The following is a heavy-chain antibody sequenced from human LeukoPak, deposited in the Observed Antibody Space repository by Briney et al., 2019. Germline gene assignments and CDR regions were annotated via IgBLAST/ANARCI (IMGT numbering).Heavy chain of an antibody. D-gene: IGHD2-15*01. CDR2: IYYSGST. CDR3: ARAGRNCSGGSCYRYWYFDL. V-gene: IGHV4-39*07. CDR1: GVSISSSNSY. J-gene: IGHJ2*01. Sequence: SETLSLTCTVSGVSISSSNSYWGWIRQPPGKGLEWIGSIYYSGSTYYNPSLKSRVTISVDTSKNQFSLKLSSVTAADTAVYYCARAGRNCSGGSCYRYWYFDLWGRGTLVTVSS.